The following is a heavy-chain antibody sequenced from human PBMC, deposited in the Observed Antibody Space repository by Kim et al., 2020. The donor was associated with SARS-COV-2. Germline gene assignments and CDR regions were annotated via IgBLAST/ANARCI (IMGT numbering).Heavy chain of an antibody. CDR1: GFTFNTYD. V-gene: IGHV3-33*06. D-gene: IGHD3-10*01. CDR3: AKTLYGSGSFYYYGMDV. Sequence: GGSLRLSCAASGFTFNTYDMHWVRQAPGKGLEWVAVIWYDGSNKDYGDSVRGRFTISRDNSKNTLYLQMNSLRAEDTAVYYCAKTLYGSGSFYYYGMDVWGQGTTVTVSS. CDR2: IWYDGSNK. J-gene: IGHJ6*02.